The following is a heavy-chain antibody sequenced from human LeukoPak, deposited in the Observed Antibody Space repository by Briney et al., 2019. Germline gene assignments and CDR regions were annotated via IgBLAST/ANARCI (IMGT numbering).Heavy chain of an antibody. CDR3: ARDLIIWGASLLGAFDI. J-gene: IGHJ3*02. CDR1: GFTFSSYS. CDR2: ISSSSSYI. D-gene: IGHD3-16*01. Sequence: PGGFLRLSGAASGFTFSSYSMTWVPQAPGKGLEWVSSISSSSSYIYYADSVKARFTISRDNAKNSLYLQMKSLRAEDTAVYYCARDLIIWGASLLGAFDIWGQGTMVSVSS. V-gene: IGHV3-21*01.